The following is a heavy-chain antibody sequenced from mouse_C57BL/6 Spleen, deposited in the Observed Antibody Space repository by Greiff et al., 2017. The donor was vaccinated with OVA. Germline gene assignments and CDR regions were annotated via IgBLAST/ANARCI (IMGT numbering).Heavy chain of an antibody. D-gene: IGHD1-1*01. Sequence: VQLQQSGAELASPGASVTLSCKASGYTFTDHIMNWVKKRPGQGLEWIGRIYPVSGETNYNQKFMGKATFSVDRSSSTVYMVLNSLTSEDPAVYYCGRSQGSSYNAMDYWGQGTSVTVSS. J-gene: IGHJ4*01. CDR3: GRSQGSSYNAMDY. CDR1: GYTFTDHI. V-gene: IGHV1-11*01. CDR2: IYPVSGET.